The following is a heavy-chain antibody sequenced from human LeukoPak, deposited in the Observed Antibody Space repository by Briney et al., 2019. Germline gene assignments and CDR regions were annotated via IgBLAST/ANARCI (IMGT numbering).Heavy chain of an antibody. CDR1: GFTFSSYS. J-gene: IGHJ3*02. Sequence: GGSLRLSCAASGFTFSSYSMNWVRQAPGKGLEWVSSISSSSSYIYYADSVKGRFTISRDNAKNSLYLQMNSLRAEDTAVYYCATAAMVRGVINAFDIWGQGTMVTVSS. CDR3: ATAAMVRGVINAFDI. V-gene: IGHV3-21*01. CDR2: ISSSSSYI. D-gene: IGHD3-10*01.